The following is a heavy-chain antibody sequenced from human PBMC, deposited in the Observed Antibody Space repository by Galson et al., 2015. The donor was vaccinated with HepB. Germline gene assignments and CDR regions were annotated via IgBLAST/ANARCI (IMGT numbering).Heavy chain of an antibody. CDR3: AGSTNFDY. CDR1: GDSVSSNSAA. V-gene: IGHV6-1*01. D-gene: IGHD3-10*01. J-gene: IGHJ4*02. CDR2: TYYRSKWYN. Sequence: CAISGDSVSSNSAAWNWIRQSPSRGLEWLGRTYYRSKWYNDYAVSVKSRITINPDTSKNQFSLKLSSVTAADTAVYYCAGSTNFDYWGQGTLVTVSS.